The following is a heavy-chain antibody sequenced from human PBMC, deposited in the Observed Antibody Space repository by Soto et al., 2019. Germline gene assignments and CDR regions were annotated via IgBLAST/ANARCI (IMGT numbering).Heavy chain of an antibody. Sequence: QVQLVESGGGVVQPGRSLRLSCAASGFTFSSYGMHWVRQAPGKGLEWVAVISYDGSNKYYADSVKGRFTISRDNSKNTLYLQMNSLRAEDTAVYYCARGTYYYGSGKSMDVWGQGTTVTVSS. D-gene: IGHD3-10*01. CDR2: ISYDGSNK. CDR1: GFTFSSYG. J-gene: IGHJ6*02. V-gene: IGHV3-30*03. CDR3: ARGTYYYGSGKSMDV.